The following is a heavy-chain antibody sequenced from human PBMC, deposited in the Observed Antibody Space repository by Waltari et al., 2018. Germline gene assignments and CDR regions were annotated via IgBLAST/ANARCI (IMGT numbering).Heavy chain of an antibody. CDR2: IYHSGST. D-gene: IGHD6-19*01. Sequence: QVQLQESGPGLVKPSETLSLTCPVSGDSIISTYYWGWIRQPPGKGLEWIGSIYHSGSTFYNPSLRSRVTMSVDTSKTQLSLKLTSVTAADTAVYYCARDRSLAGRAYFDYWGQGTLVTVSS. CDR3: ARDRSLAGRAYFDY. J-gene: IGHJ4*02. V-gene: IGHV4-38-2*02. CDR1: GDSIISTYY.